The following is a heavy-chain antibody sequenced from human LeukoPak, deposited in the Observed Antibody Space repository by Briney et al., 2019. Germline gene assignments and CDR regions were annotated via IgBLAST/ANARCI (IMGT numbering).Heavy chain of an antibody. J-gene: IGHJ6*02. D-gene: IGHD2-2*01. V-gene: IGHV1-46*01. CDR3: ASSPQSKYCSGTSCYHYYGMDV. Sequence: ASVKVSCKASGYTFTSYYMHWVRQAPGQGLEWMGIINPSGGSTSYAQKFQGRVTMTRDTSTSTVYMELSSLRSEDTAVYYCASSPQSKYCSGTSCYHYYGMDVWGQGTTVTVSS. CDR2: INPSGGST. CDR1: GYTFTSYY.